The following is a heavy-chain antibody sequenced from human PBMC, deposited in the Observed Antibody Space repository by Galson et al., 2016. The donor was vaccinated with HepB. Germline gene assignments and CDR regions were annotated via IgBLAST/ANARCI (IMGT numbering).Heavy chain of an antibody. CDR3: ATYPPSTSRTWFDP. V-gene: IGHV7-4-1*02. CDR1: GYTFTDYA. Sequence: SVKVSCKASGYTFTDYAMNWVRQAPGQGLAWMGWINTNTGNPTYAQGFTGRFVFSLDTSASTAYLEITTLKTEDTAVYFCATYPPSTSRTWFDPWGQGTLVTVSS. J-gene: IGHJ5*02. CDR2: INTNTGNP. D-gene: IGHD2-2*01.